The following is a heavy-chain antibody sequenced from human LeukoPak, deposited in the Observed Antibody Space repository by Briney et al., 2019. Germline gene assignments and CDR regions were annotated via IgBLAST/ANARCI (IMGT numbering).Heavy chain of an antibody. V-gene: IGHV4-59*01. CDR1: GGSISSYY. Sequence: SETLSLTCTVSGGSISSYYWSWIRQPPGKGLEWIGYIYCSGSTNYNPSLKSRVTISVDTSKNQFSLELSSVTAADTAVYYCAREEYGMDVWGQGTTVTVSS. J-gene: IGHJ6*02. CDR2: IYCSGST. CDR3: AREEYGMDV.